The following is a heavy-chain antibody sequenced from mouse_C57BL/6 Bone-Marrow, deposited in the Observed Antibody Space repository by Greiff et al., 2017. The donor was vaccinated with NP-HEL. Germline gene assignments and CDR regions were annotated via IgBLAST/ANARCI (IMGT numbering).Heavy chain of an antibody. CDR1: GYTFTSYE. CDR2: IYPGGGST. V-gene: IGHV1-85*01. CDR3: ARGNYWYFEV. Sequence: QVQLKQSGPELVKPGASVKLSCKASGYTFTSYEINWVKQRPGQGLEWIGGIYPGGGSTKYNEKFKGRATLTVDTSSRPAYMELHSLTSEDSAVYFCARGNYWYFEVWGTGTTVTVSS. D-gene: IGHD2-1*01. J-gene: IGHJ1*03.